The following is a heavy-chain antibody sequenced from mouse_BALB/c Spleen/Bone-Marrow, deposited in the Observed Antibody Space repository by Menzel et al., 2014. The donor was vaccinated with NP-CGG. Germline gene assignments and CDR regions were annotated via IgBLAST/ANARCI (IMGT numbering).Heavy chain of an antibody. V-gene: IGHV1-61*01. D-gene: IGHD3-3*01. J-gene: IGHJ3*01. CDR1: GYSFXSYW. CDR3: TRYDLTTRAFAY. Sequence: LVESGAELVRPGASVKLSCKASGYSFXSYWMNWVKQRPGQGLEWIGMIHLSDSESGLNQKFKDKATLTVDKSSSTAYMQLSSPTSEDSAVYYCTRYDLTTRAFAYWGQGTLVTVSA. CDR2: IHLSDSES.